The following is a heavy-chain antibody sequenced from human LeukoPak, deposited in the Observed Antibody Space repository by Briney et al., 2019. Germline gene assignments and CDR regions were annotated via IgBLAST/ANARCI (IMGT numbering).Heavy chain of an antibody. CDR3: ARDDGSSSENAFDI. CDR2: INLNIGVT. D-gene: IGHD6-6*01. CDR1: GYTFTDYY. Sequence: ASVKVSCKASGYTFTDYYMHWVRQAPGQGLEWMGWINLNIGVTKYEQKFQGRVTMTRDTSVRTAYMELSRLTSDDTAVYYCARDDGSSSENAFDIWGQGTMVTVSS. V-gene: IGHV1-2*02. J-gene: IGHJ3*02.